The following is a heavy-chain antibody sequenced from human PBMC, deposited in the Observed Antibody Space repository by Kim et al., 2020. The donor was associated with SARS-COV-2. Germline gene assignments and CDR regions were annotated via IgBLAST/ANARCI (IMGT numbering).Heavy chain of an antibody. J-gene: IGHJ5*02. CDR2: IYSGGST. CDR3: ARESRYSGYDPFGQSNWFDP. D-gene: IGHD5-12*01. Sequence: GGSLRLSCAASGFTVSSNYMSWVRQAPGKGLEWVSVIYSGGSTYYADSVKGRFTISRDNSKNTLYLQMNSLRAEDTAVYYCARESRYSGYDPFGQSNWFDPWGQGTLVTVSS. CDR1: GFTVSSNY. V-gene: IGHV3-66*01.